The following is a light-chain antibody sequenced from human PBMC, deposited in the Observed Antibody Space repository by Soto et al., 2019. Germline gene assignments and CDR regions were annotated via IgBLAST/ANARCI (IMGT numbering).Light chain of an antibody. J-gene: IGLJ3*02. CDR3: VVWDDSLNGVV. Sequence: QSVLTQPPSASGTPGQMVTMSCSGSSSNIGNNPVSWYQHLPGSTPRPLIYGNDLRPSGVPDRFSASKSGTSASLAISGLQSEDEADYYCVVWDDSLNGVVFGGGTQLTVL. CDR2: GND. CDR1: SSNIGNNP. V-gene: IGLV1-44*01.